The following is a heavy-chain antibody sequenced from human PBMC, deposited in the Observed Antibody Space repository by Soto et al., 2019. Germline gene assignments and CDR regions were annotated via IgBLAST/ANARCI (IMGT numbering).Heavy chain of an antibody. Sequence: ASVKVPCKASGYSFSDYYLHWVRQAPGQGLEWMGWISPKSGGTHYAPKFEGRVTLTTDTSISTAFMEVSSLSSDDTAVYYCARGPRTQLWFPNVYWGQGTLVTVSS. CDR3: ARGPRTQLWFPNVY. CDR2: ISPKSGGT. CDR1: GYSFSDYY. J-gene: IGHJ4*02. D-gene: IGHD5-18*01. V-gene: IGHV1-2*02.